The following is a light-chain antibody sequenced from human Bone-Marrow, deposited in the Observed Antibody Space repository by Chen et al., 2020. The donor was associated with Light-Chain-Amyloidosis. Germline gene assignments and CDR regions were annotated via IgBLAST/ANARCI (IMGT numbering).Light chain of an antibody. J-gene: IGLJ1*01. CDR2: EVS. V-gene: IGLV2-8*01. Sequence: QSALTQPPSASGSPGQSVTISCPGPSSDVGAYNYVSWYQQHPGKAPKLMIYEVSQRPSGVPDRFSGSKSGNTASLTVSGLQADDEADYYCTSHAGANAFYVFGTGTKVTVL. CDR1: SSDVGAYNY. CDR3: TSHAGANAFYV.